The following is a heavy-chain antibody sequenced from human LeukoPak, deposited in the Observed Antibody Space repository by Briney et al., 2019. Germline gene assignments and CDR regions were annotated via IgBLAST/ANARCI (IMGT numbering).Heavy chain of an antibody. CDR3: ASEATYYYGSGSDAFDI. D-gene: IGHD3-10*01. CDR2: IYYSGST. CDR1: GGSISSYY. V-gene: IGHV4-59*01. J-gene: IGHJ3*02. Sequence: SEXLSLTCTVSGGSISSYYWSWIRQPPGKGLEWIGYIYYSGSTNYNPSLTSRVTISVDTSKNQFSLKLSSVTAADAAVYYCASEATYYYGSGSDAFDIWGQGTMVTVSS.